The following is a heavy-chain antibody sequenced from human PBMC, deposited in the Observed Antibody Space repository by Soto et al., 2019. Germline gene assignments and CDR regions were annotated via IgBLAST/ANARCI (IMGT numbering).Heavy chain of an antibody. CDR2: VSGSNGNT. J-gene: IGHJ4*02. V-gene: IGHV1-18*04. CDR1: GYTFINHG. CDR3: ARDFYPLAYYFDP. Sequence: QVQLVQSEAEVKKPGASVKVSCEASGYTFINHGISWVRQAPEQGLEWMGWVSGSNGNTKYAQKSQGRVTMTTETSTSTAHMELRNLRSDDTAVYFCARDFYPLAYYFDPWGQGTLVTVSS.